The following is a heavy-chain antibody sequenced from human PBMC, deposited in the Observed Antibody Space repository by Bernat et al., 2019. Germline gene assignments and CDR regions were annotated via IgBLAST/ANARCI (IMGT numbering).Heavy chain of an antibody. J-gene: IGHJ6*02. CDR1: GFTFSSYA. V-gene: IGHV3-30-3*01. CDR3: ARGGGRYCISTSCYGIDDYYGMDV. D-gene: IGHD2-2*01. CDR2: ISYDGSNK. Sequence: QVQLVESGGGVVQPGRSLRLSCAASGFTFSSYAMHWVRQAPGKGLEWVAVISYDGSNKYSADSVKGRFTISRDNSKNTLYLQMNSLRAEDTAVYYCARGGGRYCISTSCYGIDDYYGMDVWGQGTTVTVSS.